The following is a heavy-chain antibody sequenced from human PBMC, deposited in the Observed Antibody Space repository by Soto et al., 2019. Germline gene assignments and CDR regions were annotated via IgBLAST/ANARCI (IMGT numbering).Heavy chain of an antibody. D-gene: IGHD3-22*01. CDR3: ARSRGSSGYSRIYYYYYGMDV. CDR2: ISYSGST. J-gene: IGHJ6*02. V-gene: IGHV4-39*01. CDR1: GGSISSSSYY. Sequence: QLQLQESGPGLVKPSETLSLTCTVSGGSISSSSYYWGWIRQPPGKGLEWIGSISYSGSTYYNPSLKSRVTISLDPSKNQFPLKLSSVTAADTAVYYCARSRGSSGYSRIYYYYYGMDVCGQGTTVTVSS.